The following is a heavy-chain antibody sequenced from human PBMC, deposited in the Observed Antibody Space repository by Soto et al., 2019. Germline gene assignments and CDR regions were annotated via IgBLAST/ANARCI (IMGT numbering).Heavy chain of an antibody. V-gene: IGHV1-2*04. CDR1: GYTFTGYY. J-gene: IGHJ4*02. CDR2: LNPNSGGT. CDR3: ARGMATISTDY. Sequence: GASVKVSCKASGYTFTGYYMHWVRQAPGQGLEWMGWLNPNSGGTNFAQKFQGWVTMTRDTSISTAYMELSRLRSDDTAVYYCARGMATISTDYWGQGTLVTVSS. D-gene: IGHD5-12*01.